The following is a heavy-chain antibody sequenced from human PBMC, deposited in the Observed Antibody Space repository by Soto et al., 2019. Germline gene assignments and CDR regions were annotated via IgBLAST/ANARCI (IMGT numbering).Heavy chain of an antibody. J-gene: IGHJ4*02. Sequence: GSLRLSCAASGFTFSNYGMHWVRQAPGKGLEWVAVISYDGSDKYYADSVKGRFTISRDNSKKTLYLQMSSLRTEDTAVYYCAKDTLLQFLEWLPDYWGQGTLVTVSS. CDR2: ISYDGSDK. CDR1: GFTFSNYG. V-gene: IGHV3-30*18. D-gene: IGHD3-3*01. CDR3: AKDTLLQFLEWLPDY.